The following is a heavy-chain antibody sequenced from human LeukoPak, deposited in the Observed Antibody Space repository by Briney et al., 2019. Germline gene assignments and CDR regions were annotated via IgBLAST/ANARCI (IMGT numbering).Heavy chain of an antibody. CDR1: GGSFSGYY. J-gene: IGHJ1*01. CDR3: ARGGVRQWLVNYFQH. Sequence: SETLSLTCAVYGGSFSGYYWSWIRQPPGQGLEWIGEINHSGSTNYNPSLKSRLTISVDTSENQFSLKLTSVTAADTAVYYCARGGVRQWLVNYFQHWGQGTLVTVSS. V-gene: IGHV4-34*01. CDR2: INHSGST. D-gene: IGHD6-19*01.